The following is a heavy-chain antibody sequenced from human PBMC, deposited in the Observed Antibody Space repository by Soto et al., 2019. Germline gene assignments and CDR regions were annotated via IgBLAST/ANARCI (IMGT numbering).Heavy chain of an antibody. CDR2: VTSKTDGGTT. Sequence: EVQLVESGGGLVKPGGSLTPSCAASGFTFSNAWMSWVRQAPGKGLEWVGRVTSKTDGGTTDFAAPVKGRFIISRDDSENMVYLQINSLKSEDTAVYYCTTVNGGWRAENYWCQGALVTVSS. CDR3: TTVNGGWRAENY. J-gene: IGHJ4*02. V-gene: IGHV3-15*01. CDR1: GFTFSNAW. D-gene: IGHD2-8*01.